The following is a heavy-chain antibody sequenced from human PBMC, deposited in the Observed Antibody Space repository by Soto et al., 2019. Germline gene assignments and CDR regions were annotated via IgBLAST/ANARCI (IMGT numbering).Heavy chain of an antibody. J-gene: IGHJ4*02. CDR1: GGSIRSNSYY. D-gene: IGHD3-16*01. CDR2: MYDSGAT. CDR3: ARHAAYDSVWGKSDGSDY. Sequence: TSETLSLPYSVSGGSIRSNSYYGDWIRQPPGKGLEWIGSMYDSGATYHNPSLQSRVTISVDTSKNQFSLHLSSVTAADTAVYYCARHAAYDSVWGKSDGSDYWGQGTLVTVSS. V-gene: IGHV4-39*01.